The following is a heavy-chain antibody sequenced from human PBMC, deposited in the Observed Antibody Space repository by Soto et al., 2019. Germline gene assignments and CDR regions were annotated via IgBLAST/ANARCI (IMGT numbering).Heavy chain of an antibody. D-gene: IGHD4-4*01. CDR1: GFTFSSYS. J-gene: IGHJ4*02. Sequence: EVQLVESGGGLVQPGGSLRLSCAASGFTFSSYSMNWVRQAPGKGLEWVSYISSTSNIIYYAESVKGRFTISRDNGKNSLYLQMNSLRDEDTAVYYCARRDYSTHYYFDYWGQGSLVTVSS. V-gene: IGHV3-48*02. CDR2: ISSTSNII. CDR3: ARRDYSTHYYFDY.